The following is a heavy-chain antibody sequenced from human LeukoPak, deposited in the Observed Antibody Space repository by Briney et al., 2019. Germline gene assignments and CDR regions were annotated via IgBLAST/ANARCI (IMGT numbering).Heavy chain of an antibody. CDR1: GYTFTGYY. Sequence: ASAKVSCKASGYTFTGYYMHWVRQAPGQGLEWMGWINPNSGGTNYAQKFQGRVTMTRDTSISTAYMELSRLRSDDTAVYYCARVVGCSGGSCLSLQHWGQGTLVTVSS. CDR3: ARVVGCSGGSCLSLQH. CDR2: INPNSGGT. J-gene: IGHJ1*01. D-gene: IGHD2-15*01. V-gene: IGHV1-2*02.